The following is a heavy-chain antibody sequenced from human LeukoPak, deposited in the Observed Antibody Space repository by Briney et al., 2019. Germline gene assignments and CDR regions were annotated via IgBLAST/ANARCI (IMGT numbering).Heavy chain of an antibody. CDR2: INWNGGST. Sequence: PGGSLRLSCAASGFTFDDYGMSWVRQAPGKGLEWVSGINWNGGSTGYADSVKGRFTISRDNAKNSLYLQMNSLRAEDTAVYYCARDKRDGSSWYRDTKNDYWGQGTLVTVSS. J-gene: IGHJ4*02. D-gene: IGHD6-13*01. V-gene: IGHV3-20*04. CDR1: GFTFDDYG. CDR3: ARDKRDGSSWYRDTKNDY.